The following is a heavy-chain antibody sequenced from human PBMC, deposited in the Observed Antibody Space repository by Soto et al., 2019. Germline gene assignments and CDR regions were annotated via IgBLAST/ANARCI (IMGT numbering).Heavy chain of an antibody. Sequence: QVTLKESGPVLVKPTETLTLTCTVSGFSLSNARMGVSWIRQPPGKALEWLAHIFSNDEKSYSTSLKSRLTIAKDTSKSQVVLTMTNMDPVDTATYYCARIRRGIYYDFWSGRKNNWFDPWGQGTLVTVSS. J-gene: IGHJ5*02. CDR3: ARIRRGIYYDFWSGRKNNWFDP. CDR1: GFSLSNARMG. CDR2: IFSNDEK. D-gene: IGHD3-3*01. V-gene: IGHV2-26*01.